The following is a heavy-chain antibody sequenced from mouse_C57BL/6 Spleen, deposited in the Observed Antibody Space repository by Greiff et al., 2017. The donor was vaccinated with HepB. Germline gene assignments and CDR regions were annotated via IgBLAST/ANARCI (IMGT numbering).Heavy chain of an antibody. V-gene: IGHV5-4*01. CDR2: ISDGGSYT. J-gene: IGHJ3*01. Sequence: EVQRVESGGGLVKPGGSLKLSCAASGFTFSSYAMSWVRQTPEKRLEWVATISDGGSYTYYPDNVKGRFTISRDNAKNNLYLQMSHLKSEDTAMYYCARDRDGWAYWGQGTLVTVSA. CDR3: ARDRDGWAY. D-gene: IGHD2-3*01. CDR1: GFTFSSYA.